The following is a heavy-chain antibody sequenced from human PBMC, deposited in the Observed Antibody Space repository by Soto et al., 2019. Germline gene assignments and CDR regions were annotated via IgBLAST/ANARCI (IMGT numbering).Heavy chain of an antibody. CDR3: GAGYYDTSGYFRDY. CDR2: IYYSATT. D-gene: IGHD3-22*01. V-gene: IGHV4-59*01. CDR1: GGPMHNYY. J-gene: IGHJ4*02. Sequence: QVQLQESGPGLVKPSETLSLTCTVSGGPMHNYYWTWLRQSPGKGLEWIGYIYYSATTNYKPSLESRVTMSADMSKNQFSLKLSSVTAADTAVYFCGAGYYDTSGYFRDYWGPGTLVTVSS.